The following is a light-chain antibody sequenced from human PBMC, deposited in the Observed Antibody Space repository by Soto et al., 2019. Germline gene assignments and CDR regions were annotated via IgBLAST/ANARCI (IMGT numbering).Light chain of an antibody. CDR1: QSISSW. J-gene: IGKJ1*01. V-gene: IGKV1-5*03. Sequence: DIQMTQSPSTLSASVGDRVTITCRASQSISSWLAWYQQKPGKAPKLLIYKASSLESGVPSRFSGSGSGTEFTLTISNLQPDDFATYYCQQYNRYSVTFGQGTKVDIK. CDR2: KAS. CDR3: QQYNRYSVT.